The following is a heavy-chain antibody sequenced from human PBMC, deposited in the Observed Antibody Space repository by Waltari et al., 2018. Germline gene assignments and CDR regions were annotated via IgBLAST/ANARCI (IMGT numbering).Heavy chain of an antibody. CDR1: GGSFSGYY. CDR3: ATTVGNSWFDP. Sequence: QVQLQQWGAGLLKPSETLSLTCAVYGGSFSGYYWSWICQPPGKGLEWIGEINHSGSTNYNPSLKSRVTISVDTSKNQFSLKLSSVTAADTAVYYGATTVGNSWFDPWGQGTLVIVSS. D-gene: IGHD4-4*01. J-gene: IGHJ5*02. CDR2: INHSGST. V-gene: IGHV4-34*01.